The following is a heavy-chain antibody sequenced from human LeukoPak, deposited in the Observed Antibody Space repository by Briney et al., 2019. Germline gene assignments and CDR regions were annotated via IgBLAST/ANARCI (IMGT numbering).Heavy chain of an antibody. V-gene: IGHV4-30-2*01. CDR2: IYHSGST. CDR1: GGSISSGGYS. J-gene: IGHJ6*02. D-gene: IGHD1-1*01. Sequence: SQTLSLTCAVSGGSISSGGYSWSWIRQPPGKGLEWIGYIYHSGSTYYNPSLKGRVTISVDRSKNQFSLKLSSVTAADTAVYYCATQLYYYYGMDVWGQGTTVTVSS. CDR3: ATQLYYYYGMDV.